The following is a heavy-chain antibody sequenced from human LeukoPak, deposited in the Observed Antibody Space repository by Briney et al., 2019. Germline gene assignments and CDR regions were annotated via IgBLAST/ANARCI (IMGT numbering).Heavy chain of an antibody. Sequence: GASVKVSCKASGYTFTSYGISWVRQAPGQGLEWMGWISAYNGNANYAQKLQGRVTMTTDTSTSTAYMELRSLRSDDTAVYYCARVVGSSSSWPLDYWGQGTLVTVSS. V-gene: IGHV1-18*01. CDR1: GYTFTSYG. J-gene: IGHJ4*02. CDR2: ISAYNGNA. D-gene: IGHD6-13*01. CDR3: ARVVGSSSSWPLDY.